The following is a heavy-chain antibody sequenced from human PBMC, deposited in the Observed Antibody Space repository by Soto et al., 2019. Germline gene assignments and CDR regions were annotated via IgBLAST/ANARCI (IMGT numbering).Heavy chain of an antibody. CDR2: LWYDGSNK. V-gene: IGHV3-33*06. CDR3: AKGLLYQRLYTGHFGS. Sequence: GGSLRLSCAASGFTFSSYDMHWVRQAPGKGLEWVAVLWYDGSNKYYADSVKGRFTISRDNSKNTLFLQMNSLGAEDTAIYYCAKGLLYQRLYTGHFGSRGQGILVSVST. D-gene: IGHD1-1*01. J-gene: IGHJ5*01. CDR1: GFTFSSYD.